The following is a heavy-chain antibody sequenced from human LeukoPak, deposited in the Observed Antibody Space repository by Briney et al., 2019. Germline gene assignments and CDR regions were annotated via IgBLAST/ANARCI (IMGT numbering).Heavy chain of an antibody. CDR1: GGSISSSNW. D-gene: IGHD2-15*01. CDR3: ARYYCSGGSCAIDY. V-gene: IGHV4-4*02. CDR2: IYHSGST. Sequence: SETLSLTCAVSGGSISSSNWWTWVRQPPGKGLEWIGEIYHSGSTNYKPSLKSRVTISVDKSRNHFSLKLSSVTAADTAVYYCARYYCSGGSCAIDYWGQGTLVTVSS. J-gene: IGHJ4*02.